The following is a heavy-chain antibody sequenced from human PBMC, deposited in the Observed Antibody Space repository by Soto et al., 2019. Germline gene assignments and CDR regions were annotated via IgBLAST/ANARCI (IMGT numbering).Heavy chain of an antibody. CDR2: IYYSGST. D-gene: IGHD3-22*01. CDR1: GGSISSSSYY. J-gene: IGHJ4*02. Sequence: PSETLSLTCTVSGGSISSSSYYWGWIRQPPGKGLEWIGSIYYSGSTYYNPSLKSRVTISVDTSKNQFSLKLSSVTAADTAVYYCATEYYYDSSGYYKTGFDYWGQGTLVTVSS. V-gene: IGHV4-39*01. CDR3: ATEYYYDSSGYYKTGFDY.